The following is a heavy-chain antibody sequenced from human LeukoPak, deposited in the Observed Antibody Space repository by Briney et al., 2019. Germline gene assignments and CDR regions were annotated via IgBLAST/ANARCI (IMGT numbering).Heavy chain of an antibody. D-gene: IGHD3-22*01. Sequence: GESLKISCKGSGYSFNSYWIGWVRQMPGKGLEWMGLIFPGDSDTRYSPSFQGQVTISADKSISTAYLLWSSLKTSDTAMYFCARRYYDSSGYSRHFDYWGQGTLVTVSS. V-gene: IGHV5-51*01. J-gene: IGHJ4*02. CDR3: ARRYYDSSGYSRHFDY. CDR2: IFPGDSDT. CDR1: GYSFNSYW.